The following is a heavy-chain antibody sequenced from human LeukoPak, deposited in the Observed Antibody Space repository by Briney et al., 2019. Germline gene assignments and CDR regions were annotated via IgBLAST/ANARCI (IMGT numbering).Heavy chain of an antibody. CDR1: GGSISSSY. CDR3: ARYNYDFWSGYSKWFDP. J-gene: IGHJ5*02. CDR2: IYYSGST. V-gene: IGHV4-59*01. D-gene: IGHD3-3*01. Sequence: SETLSLTCTVSGGSISSSYWSWIRQPPGKGLEWIGYIYYSGSTNYNPSLKSRVTMSVDTSKNQFSLKLSSVTAADTAVYYCARYNYDFWSGYSKWFDPWGQGTLVTVSS.